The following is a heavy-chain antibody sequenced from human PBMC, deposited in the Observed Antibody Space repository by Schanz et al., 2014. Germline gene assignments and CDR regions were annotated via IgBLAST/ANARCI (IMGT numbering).Heavy chain of an antibody. CDR2: MNQDGSVK. J-gene: IGHJ4*02. Sequence: VQLVESGGGLVQPGGSLRLSCAASGFTFSRYWMSWVRQAPGKGLEWVANMNQDGSVKNYVDSVKGRFTISRDNAKNSLYLQMNSLRAEDTAVYYCARDKGGLIPFDYWGQGTLVAVSS. D-gene: IGHD2-15*01. V-gene: IGHV3-7*01. CDR1: GFTFSRYW. CDR3: ARDKGGLIPFDY.